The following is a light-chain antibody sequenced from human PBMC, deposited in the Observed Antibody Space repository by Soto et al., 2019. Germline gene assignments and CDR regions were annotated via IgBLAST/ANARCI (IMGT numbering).Light chain of an antibody. CDR3: QHDVSYSPET. V-gene: IGKV1-5*01. J-gene: IGKJ1*01. CDR1: QSISRW. CDR2: DTS. Sequence: DIQMTQSPSTLSASVGDRVTITCRASQSISRWLAWYQQKPGKAPNLLIYDTSSLQSGVPSRFSGSGSGTEFTLTVSSLQPDDFATYYCQHDVSYSPETFCQGTKVEIK.